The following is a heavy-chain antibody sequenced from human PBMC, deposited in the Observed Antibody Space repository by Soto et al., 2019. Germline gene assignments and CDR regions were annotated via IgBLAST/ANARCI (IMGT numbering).Heavy chain of an antibody. CDR3: ARLSGLDAFDI. J-gene: IGHJ3*02. D-gene: IGHD3-16*02. Sequence: QVQLQESGPGLVKPSETLSLTCTVSGGSISSYYWSWIRQPPGKGLEWIGYIYYSGSTNYNPSLKSRVTISVDTSKNQFSLKLSSVTAADTAVYYWARLSGLDAFDIWGQGTMVTVSS. CDR2: IYYSGST. V-gene: IGHV4-59*08. CDR1: GGSISSYY.